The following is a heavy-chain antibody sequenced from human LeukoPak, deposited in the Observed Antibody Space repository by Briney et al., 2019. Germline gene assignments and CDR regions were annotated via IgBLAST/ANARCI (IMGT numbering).Heavy chain of an antibody. Sequence: SETLSLTCTVSGGSISSYYWTWIRQPPGKELEWIGHIFYSGNTNYNPSLKSRVTISVDTSKNQFSLNLNSVTTADTAVYYCARGGPTVTSYSSCDYWGQGTLVTVSS. CDR1: GGSISSYY. CDR3: ARGGPTVTSYSSCDY. CDR2: IFYSGNT. D-gene: IGHD4-17*01. J-gene: IGHJ4*02. V-gene: IGHV4-59*01.